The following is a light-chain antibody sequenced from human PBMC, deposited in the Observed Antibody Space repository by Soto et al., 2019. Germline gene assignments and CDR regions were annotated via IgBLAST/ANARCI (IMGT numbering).Light chain of an antibody. CDR2: LGS. V-gene: IGKV2-28*01. J-gene: IGKJ2*01. CDR1: QSLLYSNGYNY. Sequence: DIVLTQSPLSLPVTPGEPASISCWSSQSLLYSNGYNYLDWYLQKPGQSPQLLIYLGSYRASGVPDRFSGRGSGTDFTLRISRVEAEDAGIYHCVHGPQSPPYTFGPGTRLEIK. CDR3: VHGPQSPPYT.